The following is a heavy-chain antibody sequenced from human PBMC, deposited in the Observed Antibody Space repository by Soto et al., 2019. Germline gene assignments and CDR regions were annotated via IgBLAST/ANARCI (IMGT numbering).Heavy chain of an antibody. V-gene: IGHV3-23*01. J-gene: IGHJ4*02. Sequence: EVQLLESGGGLIQPGGSLRLSCAASGFTISSYGMSWVRQAPGKGLEWVSAISADGSNTYYADSVRGRFPVSRDNSKYALYRQMISLRAKDRAVYYCAAGYSYGGGARGTLVTVSS. CDR2: ISADGSNT. CDR1: GFTISSYG. CDR3: AAGYSYGG. D-gene: IGHD5-12*01.